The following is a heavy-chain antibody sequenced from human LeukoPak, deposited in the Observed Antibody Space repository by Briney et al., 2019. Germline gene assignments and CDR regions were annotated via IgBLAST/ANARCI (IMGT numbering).Heavy chain of an antibody. Sequence: GGSLRLSCAASGFTFSNFAMTWVRQAPGKGLEWVSTFSGGTTNTYYADSVKGRFTISRHNSENTLYLQMNSLRAEDTAVYYCAKGMLVATTNFDYWGQGALVTVSS. CDR2: FSGGTTNT. V-gene: IGHV3-23*01. CDR3: AKGMLVATTNFDY. CDR1: GFTFSNFA. J-gene: IGHJ4*02. D-gene: IGHD5-24*01.